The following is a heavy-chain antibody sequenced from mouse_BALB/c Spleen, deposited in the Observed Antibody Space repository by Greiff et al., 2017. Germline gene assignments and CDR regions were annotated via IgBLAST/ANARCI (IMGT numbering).Heavy chain of an antibody. CDR1: GYSITSGYS. CDR2: IHYSGST. V-gene: IGHV3-1*02. D-gene: IGHD2-14*01. Sequence: EVKLQESGPDLVKPSQSLSLTCTVTGYSITSGYSWPWIRQFPGNKLEWMGYIHYSGSTNYNPSLKSRISITRDTSKNQFFLQLNSVTTEDTATYYCARKGYRYDGDYWGQGTSVTVSS. CDR3: ARKGYRYDGDY. J-gene: IGHJ4*01.